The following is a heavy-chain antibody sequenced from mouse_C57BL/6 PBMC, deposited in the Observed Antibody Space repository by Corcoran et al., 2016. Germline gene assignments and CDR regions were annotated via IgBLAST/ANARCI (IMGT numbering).Heavy chain of an antibody. J-gene: IGHJ4*01. Sequence: EVQLQQSGPELVKPGASVKISCKASGYTFTDYYMNWVKQSHGKSLEWIGDINPNNGGTSYNQKFKGKATLTVDKSSSTAYMELRSLTSEDSAVYYCARNGYYYAMDDWCQGTSVTVSS. CDR1: GYTFTDYY. CDR2: INPNNGGT. CDR3: ARNGYYYAMDD. D-gene: IGHD1-1*01. V-gene: IGHV1-26*01.